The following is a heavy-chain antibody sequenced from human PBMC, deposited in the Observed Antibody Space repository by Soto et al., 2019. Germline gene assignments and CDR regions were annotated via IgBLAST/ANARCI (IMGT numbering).Heavy chain of an antibody. CDR1: GFTFSSYG. CDR3: AKDEVLVEVVARDYYGLDV. D-gene: IGHD2-15*01. CDR2: ILYDGNKK. J-gene: IGHJ6*02. V-gene: IGHV3-30*18. Sequence: QVQLVESGGGVVQPGRSLRLSCAASGFTFSSYGMHWVRQAPGKGLEWVAVILYDGNKKYYADSVKGRFTISRDNSKNTRYLQMDSLRGEDTAVYYCAKDEVLVEVVARDYYGLDVWGQGTTVTVSS.